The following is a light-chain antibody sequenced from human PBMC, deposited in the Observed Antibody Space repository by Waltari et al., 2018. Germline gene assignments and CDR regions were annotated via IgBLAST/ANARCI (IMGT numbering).Light chain of an antibody. CDR2: WAS. J-gene: IGKJ4*01. CDR1: QTILYSPTNRNY. CDR3: QQYITTLT. Sequence: DFVMTQSPDSLSVSLGERATITCKSSQTILYSPTNRNYLAWYQQIPGQPPKLLIYWASVRASGVPDRFSGSGSGTDFTLTISSLQPEDVAVYYCQQYITTLTFGGGTKVEIK. V-gene: IGKV4-1*01.